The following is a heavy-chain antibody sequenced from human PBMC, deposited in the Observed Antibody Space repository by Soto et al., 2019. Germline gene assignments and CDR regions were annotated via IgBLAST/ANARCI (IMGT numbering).Heavy chain of an antibody. CDR3: ARDWDGYNSPYLDY. CDR2: IIPIFGTA. Sequence: SVKVSCKASGGTFSSYAISWVRQAPGQGLEWMGGIIPIFGTANYAQKFQGRVTITADESTSTAYMELSSLRSEDTAVYYCARDWDGYNSPYLDYWGQGTLVTVSS. CDR1: GGTFSSYA. V-gene: IGHV1-69*13. D-gene: IGHD5-12*01. J-gene: IGHJ4*02.